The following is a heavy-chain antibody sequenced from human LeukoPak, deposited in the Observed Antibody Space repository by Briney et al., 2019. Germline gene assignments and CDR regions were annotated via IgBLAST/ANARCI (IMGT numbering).Heavy chain of an antibody. Sequence: GRSLSLSCSASGFTFSCYAMRWVRLAPGRGLEWVSAIRGSGGRTSHGGSMKGRSTISRDNAKNTLYLQMNSLRAEDTAVYYCAKSPPNVLLWFGELSSPFDYWGQGTLVTVSS. J-gene: IGHJ4*02. CDR1: GFTFSCYA. D-gene: IGHD3-10*01. CDR3: AKSPPNVLLWFGELSSPFDY. CDR2: IRGSGGRT. V-gene: IGHV3-23*02.